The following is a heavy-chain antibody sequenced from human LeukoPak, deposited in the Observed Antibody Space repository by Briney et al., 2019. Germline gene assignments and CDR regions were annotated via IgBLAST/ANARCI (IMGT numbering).Heavy chain of an antibody. CDR1: GGSLSSSNW. V-gene: IGHV4-4*02. Sequence: SGTLSLTCAVSGGSLSSSNWWSWVRQPPGKGLEWIGAIYHRGGTNYNPSLQSRVTISVDKAKNQFSLKLSSVTAADTAVYYCARGGCSGGSCYYDYWGQGTLVTVSS. J-gene: IGHJ4*02. D-gene: IGHD2-15*01. CDR2: IYHRGGT. CDR3: ARGGCSGGSCYYDY.